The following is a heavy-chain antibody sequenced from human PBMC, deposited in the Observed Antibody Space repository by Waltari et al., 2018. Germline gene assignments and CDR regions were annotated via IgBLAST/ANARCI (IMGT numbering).Heavy chain of an antibody. J-gene: IGHJ4*02. Sequence: QVQLQESGPGLVRPSEILSLPCGVSGYSISSGYYWGWIRQPPGKGLEWIGSIYRSGTTYYNPSLESRVTMSVDTSKNQFSLKMSPVTAADTAVYYCTRRYTRRDYSPFDFWGQGTLVTVSS. D-gene: IGHD4-4*01. CDR2: IYRSGTT. V-gene: IGHV4-38-2*01. CDR1: GYSISSGYY. CDR3: TRRYTRRDYSPFDF.